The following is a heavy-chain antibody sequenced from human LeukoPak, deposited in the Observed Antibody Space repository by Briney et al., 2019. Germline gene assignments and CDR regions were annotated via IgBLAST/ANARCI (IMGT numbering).Heavy chain of an antibody. V-gene: IGHV3-21*01. CDR1: GFTFSSYA. Sequence: PGGSLRLSCAASGFTFSSYAMSWVRQAPGKGLEWVSSISSSSSYIYYADSVKGRFIISRDNAKNSLYLQMNSLRAEDTAVYYCARESELGNWFDPWGQGTLVTVSS. CDR3: ARESELGNWFDP. J-gene: IGHJ5*02. D-gene: IGHD7-27*01. CDR2: ISSSSSYI.